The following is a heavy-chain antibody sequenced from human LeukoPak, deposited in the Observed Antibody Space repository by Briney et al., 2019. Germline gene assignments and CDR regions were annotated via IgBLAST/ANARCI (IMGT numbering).Heavy chain of an antibody. J-gene: IGHJ6*02. D-gene: IGHD1-26*01. V-gene: IGHV4-59*01. CDR2: IYYSGST. Sequence: SETLSLTCTVSGDSISSYYWSWIRQPPGKGLEWIGYIYYSGSTNYNPSLKSRVTISVDTSKNQFSLKLSSVTAADTAVYYCARVGVGATRQRYYYYYGMDVWGQGTTVTVSS. CDR3: ARVGVGATRQRYYYYYGMDV. CDR1: GDSISSYY.